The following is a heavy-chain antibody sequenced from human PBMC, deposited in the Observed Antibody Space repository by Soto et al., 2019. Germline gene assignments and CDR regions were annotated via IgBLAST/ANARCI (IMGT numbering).Heavy chain of an antibody. CDR3: AREKVGTTFFDN. CDR2: IYPSVSS. Sequence: ETLSLTCRVSVFAISRGYYWSWVRQPPGKGLEWIGSIYPSVSSYHNPSLATRLRLSIDTSKNQFTLNLTSVTAADTALYFCAREKVGTTFFDNWGQGIQVTVSS. D-gene: IGHD1-1*01. V-gene: IGHV4-38-2*02. CDR1: VFAISRGYY. J-gene: IGHJ4*02.